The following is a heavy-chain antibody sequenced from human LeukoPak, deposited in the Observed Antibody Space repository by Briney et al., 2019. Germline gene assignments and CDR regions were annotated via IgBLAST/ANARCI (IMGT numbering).Heavy chain of an antibody. CDR1: GFTVSSNY. V-gene: IGHV3-53*01. D-gene: IGHD5-18*01. CDR2: IYSGGST. CDR3: ALDPAVVYYYRDV. J-gene: IGHJ6*03. Sequence: PGGSLRLSCAASGFTVSSNYMSWVRQAPGKGLEWVSVIYSGGSTYYADSVKGRFTISRDNSKNTLYLQMNSLRAEDTAVYYCALDPAVVYYYRDVWGKGPPVTVSS.